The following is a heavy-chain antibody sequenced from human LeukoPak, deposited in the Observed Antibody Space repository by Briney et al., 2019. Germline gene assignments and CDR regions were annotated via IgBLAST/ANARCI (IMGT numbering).Heavy chain of an antibody. Sequence: SETLSLTCAVYGGSFSGYYWSWIRQPPGKGLEWIGEINHSGSTNYNPSLKSRVTISVDKSKNQFSLKLSSVTAADTAVYYCARESDRGYAWFDPWGQGTLVTVSS. CDR1: GGSFSGYY. CDR2: INHSGST. D-gene: IGHD5-12*01. J-gene: IGHJ5*02. V-gene: IGHV4-34*01. CDR3: ARESDRGYAWFDP.